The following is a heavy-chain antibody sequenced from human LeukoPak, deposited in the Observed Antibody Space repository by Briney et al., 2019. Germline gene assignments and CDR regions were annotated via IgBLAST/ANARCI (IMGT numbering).Heavy chain of an antibody. CDR1: GFTFSSYS. V-gene: IGHV3-21*01. CDR3: VGYNWNHGAFDI. D-gene: IGHD1-20*01. Sequence: PGGSLRLSCAASGFTFSSYSMNWVRQAPGKGLEWVSSISSSSSYIYYADSVKGRFTISRDNAKNTLYLEMNSLRAEDTAVYYCVGYNWNHGAFDIWGQGTMVSVSS. CDR2: ISSSSSYI. J-gene: IGHJ3*02.